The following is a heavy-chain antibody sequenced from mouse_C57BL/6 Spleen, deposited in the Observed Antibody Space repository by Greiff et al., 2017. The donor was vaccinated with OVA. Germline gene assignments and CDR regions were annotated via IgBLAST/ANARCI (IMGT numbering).Heavy chain of an antibody. J-gene: IGHJ4*01. CDR1: GYTFTSYW. D-gene: IGHD3-2*02. V-gene: IGHV1-52*01. CDR3: ARGGTAQPTGAMDY. Sequence: QVQLQQPGAELVRPGSSVKLSCKASGYTFTSYWMHWVKQRPIQGLEWIGNIDPSDSETHYNQKFKDKATLTVDKSSSTAYMQLSSLTSEDSAVYYSARGGTAQPTGAMDYWGQGTSVTVSS. CDR2: IDPSDSET.